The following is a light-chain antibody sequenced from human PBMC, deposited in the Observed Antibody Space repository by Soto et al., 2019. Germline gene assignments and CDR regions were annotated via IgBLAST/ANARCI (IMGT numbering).Light chain of an antibody. CDR1: QSVSSN. CDR2: GAS. V-gene: IGKV3-15*01. Sequence: EIVMTQSPATLSVSPGERATISCRASQSVSSNLAWYQQKPGQAPRLLIYGASTRATGIPARFSGSGSGTEFTLTISSLQSEDFAVYYCQQYSNWQTFGQGTKVDIK. J-gene: IGKJ1*01. CDR3: QQYSNWQT.